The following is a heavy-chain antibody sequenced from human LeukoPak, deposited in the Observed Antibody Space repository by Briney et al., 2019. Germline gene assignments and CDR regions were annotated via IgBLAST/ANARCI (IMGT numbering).Heavy chain of an antibody. CDR3: ARELVSSSCYFDY. V-gene: IGHV4-34*01. CDR1: GGSFSGYH. J-gene: IGHJ4*02. CDR2: INHSGST. Sequence: SETLSLTCAVYGGSFSGYHWSWIRQPPGKGLEWIGEINHSGSTNYNPSLKSRVTISVDTSKNQFSLKLSSVTAADTAVYYCARELVSSSCYFDYWGQGTLVTVSS. D-gene: IGHD6-13*01.